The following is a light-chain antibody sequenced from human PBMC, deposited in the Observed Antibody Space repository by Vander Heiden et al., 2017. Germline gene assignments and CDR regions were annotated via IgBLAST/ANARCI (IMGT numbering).Light chain of an antibody. V-gene: IGKV3-15*01. CDR2: GAS. CDR1: QSVSSN. J-gene: IGKJ2*01. Sequence: EIVMTQSPATLSVSPGERATLSCRASQSVSSNLAWYQQKPGQAPRLLIYGASTRATGIPARFSGSGSGTEFTLTISSLQSEDFAVYYGQQYNNWHLFGQGTKLEIK. CDR3: QQYNNWHL.